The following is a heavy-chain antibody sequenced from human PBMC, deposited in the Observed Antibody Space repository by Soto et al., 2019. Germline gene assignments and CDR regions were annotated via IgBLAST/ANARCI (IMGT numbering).Heavy chain of an antibody. D-gene: IGHD2-2*01. CDR2: VRSSGDDT. Sequence: DVQLVESGGRLVQPGGSLRLSCAAYGFTFGYYNMHWVRQAPGKGLEWVSFVRSSGDDTYYAGSVKGRLNISRENGNDSPYLQINSLGEEDTAVYFFARDCESSSSSGFDFWGQGALVTVSS. J-gene: IGHJ4*02. CDR3: ARDCESSSSSGFDF. CDR1: GFTFGYYN. V-gene: IGHV3-48*02.